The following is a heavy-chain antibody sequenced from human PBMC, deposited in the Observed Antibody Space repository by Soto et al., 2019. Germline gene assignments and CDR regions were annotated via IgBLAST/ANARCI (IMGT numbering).Heavy chain of an antibody. V-gene: IGHV4-34*01. D-gene: IGHD3-10*01. J-gene: IGHJ5*02. CDR2: INHSGST. CDR3: ARGGITMVRGARGTNWFDP. CDR1: GGSFSGYY. Sequence: SETLSLTCAVYGGSFSGYYWSWIRQPPGKGLEWIGEINHSGSTNYNPSLKSRVTISVDTSKNQFSLKLSSVTAADTAVYYCARGGITMVRGARGTNWFDPWGQGTLVTVPQ.